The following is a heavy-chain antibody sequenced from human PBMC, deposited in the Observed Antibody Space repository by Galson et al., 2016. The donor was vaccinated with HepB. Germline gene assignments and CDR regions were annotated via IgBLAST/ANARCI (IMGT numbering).Heavy chain of an antibody. J-gene: IGHJ6*02. D-gene: IGHD6-6*01. Sequence: SVKVSCKASGYPFKTYGISWVRQAPGQGLEWMGWISPYSGNTNYAQNFPGRVTMTTDTSTSTAYMELSSLRSDDTAVYYCARKDGEAAQNYYYQYYGVDVWGPGTTVSVSS. CDR2: ISPYSGNT. CDR3: ARKDGEAAQNYYYQYYGVDV. CDR1: GYPFKTYG. V-gene: IGHV1-18*01.